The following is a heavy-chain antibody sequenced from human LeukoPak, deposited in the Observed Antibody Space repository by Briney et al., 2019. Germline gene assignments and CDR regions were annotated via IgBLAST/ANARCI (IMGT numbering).Heavy chain of an antibody. Sequence: SETLSLTCAVSGGSISSSNWWSWVRQPPGKGLEWIGEIYHSGSTNYNPSLKSRVTISVDKSKNQSSLKLSSVTAADTAVYYCARGRITFGGVIVLDYWGQGTLVTVSS. J-gene: IGHJ4*02. CDR2: IYHSGST. D-gene: IGHD3-16*02. CDR1: GGSISSSNW. CDR3: ARGRITFGGVIVLDY. V-gene: IGHV4-4*02.